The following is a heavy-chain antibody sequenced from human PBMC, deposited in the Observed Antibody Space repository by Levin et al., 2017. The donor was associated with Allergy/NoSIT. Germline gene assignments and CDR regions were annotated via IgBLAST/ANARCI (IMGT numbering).Heavy chain of an antibody. CDR3: ARYLSGRRTGYEWWFDP. CDR2: IKQDGSEK. J-gene: IGHJ5*02. CDR1: GFTFSSYW. Sequence: GGSLRLSCAASGFTFSSYWMSWVRQAPGKGLEWVANIKQDGSEKYYVDSVKGRFTISRDNAKNSLYLQMNSLRAEDTAVYYCARYLSGRRTGYEWWFDPWGQGTLVTVSS. V-gene: IGHV3-7*01. D-gene: IGHD3/OR15-3a*01.